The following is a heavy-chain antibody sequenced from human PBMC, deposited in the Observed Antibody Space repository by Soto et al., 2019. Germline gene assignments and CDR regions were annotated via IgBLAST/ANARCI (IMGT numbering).Heavy chain of an antibody. J-gene: IGHJ4*02. CDR3: AKSLVPPNLVAAAGRGEYYFDY. D-gene: IGHD6-13*01. V-gene: IGHV3-30*18. Sequence: GGSLRLSCAASGFTFSSYGMHWVRQAPGKGLEWVAVISYDGSNKYYADSVKGRFTISGDNSKNTLYLQMNSLRAEDTAVYYCAKSLVPPNLVAAAGRGEYYFDYWGQGTLVTVSS. CDR1: GFTFSSYG. CDR2: ISYDGSNK.